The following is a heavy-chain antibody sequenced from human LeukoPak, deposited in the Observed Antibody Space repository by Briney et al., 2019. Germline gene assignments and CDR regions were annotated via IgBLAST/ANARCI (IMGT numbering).Heavy chain of an antibody. Sequence: GGSLRLSCAASGFTFSSYGMSWVRQAPGKGLEWVSAISGSGGSTYYADSVKGRFTISRDNSRNMLYMQMNSLRAEDTAVYYCAKDRGDSSGHLYYFHYWGQGTRVTVSS. CDR1: GFTFSSYG. CDR2: ISGSGGST. J-gene: IGHJ4*02. D-gene: IGHD3-22*01. V-gene: IGHV3-23*01. CDR3: AKDRGDSSGHLYYFHY.